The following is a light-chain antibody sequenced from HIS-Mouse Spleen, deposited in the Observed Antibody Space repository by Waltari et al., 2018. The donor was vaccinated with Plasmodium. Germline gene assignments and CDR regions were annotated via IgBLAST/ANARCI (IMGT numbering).Light chain of an antibody. Sequence: AIRMTQSPSSFSASTGDRVTITCRASQGISSYLAWYQQKPGKAPKLLSYAASTWQSGVPSRLSGSGSGTDFTLTISCLQSEDFATYYCQQYYSYPLTFGGGTKVEIK. J-gene: IGKJ4*01. CDR1: QGISSY. CDR2: AAS. CDR3: QQYYSYPLT. V-gene: IGKV1-8*01.